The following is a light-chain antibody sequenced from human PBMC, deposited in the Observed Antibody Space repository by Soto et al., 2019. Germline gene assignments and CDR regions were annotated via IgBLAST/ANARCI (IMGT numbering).Light chain of an antibody. CDR1: QTVGSN. CDR3: KQYNTRPQT. CDR2: GAY. J-gene: IGKJ1*01. V-gene: IGKV3-15*01. Sequence: EVVLTQSPATLSVSPGERATLSCRASQTVGSNLAWYQHKPGQAPRLLISGAYTRATGVQARFSGSGSGTEFALTIRSLQSEDFTVYFCKQYNTRPQTFGQGTKVDIK.